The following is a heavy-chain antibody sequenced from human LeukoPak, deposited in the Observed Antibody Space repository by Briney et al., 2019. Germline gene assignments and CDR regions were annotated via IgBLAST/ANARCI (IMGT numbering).Heavy chain of an antibody. CDR2: MSYSGSA. CDR3: ARERNFYYFDY. CDR1: GGSISSSTYY. D-gene: IGHD3-3*01. J-gene: IGHJ4*02. V-gene: IGHV4-39*02. Sequence: SETLSLTCTVAGGSISSSTYYWGWIRHPPGKGLEWIVTMSYSGSAYYNPSLRSRATISVDTSKNQFSLKLSSLTAPDTAVYYCARERNFYYFDYWGQGALVTVSS.